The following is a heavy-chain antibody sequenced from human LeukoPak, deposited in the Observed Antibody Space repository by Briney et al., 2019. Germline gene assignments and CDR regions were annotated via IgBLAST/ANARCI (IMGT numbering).Heavy chain of an antibody. CDR3: AREFYSYGLDY. D-gene: IGHD5-18*01. CDR1: GGTFIIYA. V-gene: IGHV1-69*06. Sequence: SVKVSCKASGGTFIIYAISWVRQAPGQGLEWMGGIIPIFGTANYAQKFQGRVTITADKPTSTAYMELSSLRSEDTAVYYCAREFYSYGLDYWGQGTLVTVSS. CDR2: IIPIFGTA. J-gene: IGHJ4*02.